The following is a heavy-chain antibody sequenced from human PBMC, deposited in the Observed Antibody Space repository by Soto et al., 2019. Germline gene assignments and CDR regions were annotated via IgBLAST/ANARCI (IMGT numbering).Heavy chain of an antibody. J-gene: IGHJ4*02. Sequence: QVQLVQSGAEVKKPGSSVKVSCKASGGTFSSYAISWVRQAPGQGLEWMGGIIPIFGTANYAQKFQGRVTITADESTSTAYMELSSLRSEDTAVYYCARDHWTKVVVTATSNYYFDYWGQGTLVTVSS. CDR2: IIPIFGTA. CDR1: GGTFSSYA. D-gene: IGHD2-21*02. V-gene: IGHV1-69*01. CDR3: ARDHWTKVVVTATSNYYFDY.